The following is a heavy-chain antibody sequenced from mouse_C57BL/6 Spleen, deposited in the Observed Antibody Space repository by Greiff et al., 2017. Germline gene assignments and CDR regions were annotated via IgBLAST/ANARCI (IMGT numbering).Heavy chain of an antibody. D-gene: IGHD2-4*01. CDR1: GYTFTSSW. CDR2: IHPNSGST. J-gene: IGHJ3*01. Sequence: QVQLQQPGAELVKPGASVKLSCKASGYTFTSSWMHWVKQRPGQGLEWIGMIHPNSGSTNYNEKFKSKATLTVDKSSSTAYMQLNSLTSEDSAVYYCARHYDYDVAYWGQGTLVTVSA. V-gene: IGHV1-64*01. CDR3: ARHYDYDVAY.